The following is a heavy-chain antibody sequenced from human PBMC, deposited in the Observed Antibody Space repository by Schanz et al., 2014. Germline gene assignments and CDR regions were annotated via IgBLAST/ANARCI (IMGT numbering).Heavy chain of an antibody. CDR1: GGTFSTYP. V-gene: IGHV1-69*04. D-gene: IGHD4-17*01. CDR3: ARGYGDSPTDF. J-gene: IGHJ4*02. Sequence: QVQLVQSGDEVKKPGASVKVSCKASGGTFSTYPINWLRQAPGQGLEWMGRIIPIHGIVNYAQRFQDRVRITADRSTSTAYMELSSLRSEDTAVYYCARGYGDSPTDFWGQGTLVTVSS. CDR2: IIPIHGIV.